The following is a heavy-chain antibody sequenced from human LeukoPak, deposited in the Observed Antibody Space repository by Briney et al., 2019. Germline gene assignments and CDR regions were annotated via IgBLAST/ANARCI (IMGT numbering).Heavy chain of an antibody. V-gene: IGHV1-8*01. J-gene: IGHJ4*02. CDR2: MNPNSGNT. Sequence: ASVKVSCEASGYTFTSYDINWVRQATGQGLEWMGWMNPNSGNTGYAQKFQGRVTMTRNTSISTAYMELSSLRSEDTAVYYCARRNTPVVAGLDSWGQGTLVTVSS. CDR1: GYTFTSYD. CDR3: ARRNTPVVAGLDS. D-gene: IGHD5-18*01.